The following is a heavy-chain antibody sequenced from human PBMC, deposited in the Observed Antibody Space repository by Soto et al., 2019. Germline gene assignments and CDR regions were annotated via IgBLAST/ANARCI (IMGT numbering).Heavy chain of an antibody. J-gene: IGHJ5*02. CDR3: ARLGRGQDIVVVPAARVPVGPELFDP. V-gene: IGHV4-39*01. CDR2: IYYSGST. Sequence: QLQLQESGPGLVKPSETLSLTCTVSGGSISSSSYYWGWIRQPPGKGLEWIGSIYYSGSTYYNPPLKGRVTISVDTSKNQFSLKLSSVTAADTAVYYCARLGRGQDIVVVPAARVPVGPELFDPWGQGTLVTVSS. CDR1: GGSISSSSYY. D-gene: IGHD2-2*01.